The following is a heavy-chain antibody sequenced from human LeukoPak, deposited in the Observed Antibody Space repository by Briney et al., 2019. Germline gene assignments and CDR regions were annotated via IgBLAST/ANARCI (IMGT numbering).Heavy chain of an antibody. Sequence: SETLSLTCTVSGGSVNGYYWNWLRQAPGKGLEWIGFIHYSGLTVYSPSLQSRVSMSVDTSRNQFSLDLSSVTAADTALYYCARDPPEDEWNSLDSWGQGTLVTVSS. CDR3: ARDPPEDEWNSLDS. D-gene: IGHD1-7*01. CDR2: IHYSGLT. CDR1: GGSVNGYY. V-gene: IGHV4-59*02. J-gene: IGHJ4*02.